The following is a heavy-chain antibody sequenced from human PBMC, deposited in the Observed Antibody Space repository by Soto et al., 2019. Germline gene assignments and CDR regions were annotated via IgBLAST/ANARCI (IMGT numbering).Heavy chain of an antibody. CDR1: GFTFSSYA. CDR2: ISSNGGST. J-gene: IGHJ6*02. V-gene: IGHV3-64D*06. D-gene: IGHD2-15*01. CDR3: VKLGYCSGGSCHTHEYYYGMDV. Sequence: GGSLRLSCAASGFTFSSYAMHWVRQAPGKGLEYVSAISSNGGSTYYADSVKGRFTISRDNSKNTLYLQMSSLRAEDTAVYYCVKLGYCSGGSCHTHEYYYGMDVWGQGTTVTVSS.